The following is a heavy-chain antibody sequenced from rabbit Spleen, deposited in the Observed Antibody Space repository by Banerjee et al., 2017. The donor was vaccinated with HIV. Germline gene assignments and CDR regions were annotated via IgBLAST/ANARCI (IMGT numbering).Heavy chain of an antibody. CDR2: IDTGSRDFT. D-gene: IGHD8-1*01. V-gene: IGHV1S40*01. CDR3: ARDTGSSFSSYGMDL. J-gene: IGHJ6*01. Sequence: QSLEESGGDLVKPGASLTLTCTASGFSFSNRHWICWVRQAPGKGLEWIACIDTGSRDFTYYASWAKGRFTISKTSSTTVTLQMTSLTAADTATYFCARDTGSSFSSYGMDLWGPGTLVTVS. CDR1: GFSFSNRHW.